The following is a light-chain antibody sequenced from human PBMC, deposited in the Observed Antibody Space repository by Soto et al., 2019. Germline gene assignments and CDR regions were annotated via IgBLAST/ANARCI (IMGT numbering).Light chain of an antibody. J-gene: IGLJ2*01. Sequence: QSALTQPASVSGSPGQSIAISCTGSSSDVGGYNYVSWYQQHSGKAPKLMIYDVSSRPSGVSDRFSGSKSGNTASLTISGLQAEDEAESYSSSYTSSSTVIFGGGTKLTVL. CDR3: SSYTSSSTVI. CDR2: DVS. CDR1: SSDVGGYNY. V-gene: IGLV2-14*03.